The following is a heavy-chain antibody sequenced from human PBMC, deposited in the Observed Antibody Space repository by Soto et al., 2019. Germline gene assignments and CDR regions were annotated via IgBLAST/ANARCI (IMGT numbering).Heavy chain of an antibody. CDR2: ISHDGTNK. CDR1: GFTFSAYG. CDR3: AKDEYYYSRSGYYIFDS. V-gene: IGHV3-30*18. J-gene: IGHJ4*02. D-gene: IGHD3-22*01. Sequence: GGSLRLSCEVSGFTFSAYGMHWVRQAPGKGLEWVAAISHDGTNKNYGDTVKGRFTISRDNSKKTLYLQMNSLRPEDTALYYCAKDEYYYSRSGYYIFDSWGQGTLVTVPQ.